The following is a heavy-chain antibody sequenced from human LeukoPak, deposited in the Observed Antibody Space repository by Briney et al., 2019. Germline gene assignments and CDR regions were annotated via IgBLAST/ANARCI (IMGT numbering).Heavy chain of an antibody. J-gene: IGHJ4*02. D-gene: IGHD3-10*01. V-gene: IGHV4-4*02. CDR3: AREGPVSRYYYGSGSYLRG. Sequence: PSGTLSLTCAVSGGSISRSNWWSWVRQPPGKGLEWIGGIYHSGSTNYNPSLKSRVTISVDKSKNQFSLKLSSVTAADTAVYYCAREGPVSRYYYGSGSYLRGWGQGTLVTVSS. CDR1: GGSISRSNW. CDR2: IYHSGST.